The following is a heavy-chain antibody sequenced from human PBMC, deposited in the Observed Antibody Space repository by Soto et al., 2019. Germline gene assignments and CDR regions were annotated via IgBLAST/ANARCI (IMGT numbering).Heavy chain of an antibody. CDR1: GFTFSSYT. V-gene: IGHV3-64*01. CDR3: GRDLPYYDLCNGSYYYYMAV. J-gene: IGHJ6*03. Sequence: EVQLVESGGGLVQPGGSLRLSCAASGFTFSSYTMHWVRHAPGKGLEYVSAISSNGGSTYYANSVKGRFTISRAKSKSTLDLQIGSRRGKDMAVYYCGRDLPYYDLCNGSYYYYMAVWGKGTTVTVSS. D-gene: IGHD3-3*01. CDR2: ISSNGGST.